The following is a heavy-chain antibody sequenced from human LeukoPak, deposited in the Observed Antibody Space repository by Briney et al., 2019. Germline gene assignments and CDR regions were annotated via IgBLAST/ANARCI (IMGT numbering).Heavy chain of an antibody. CDR1: GFTFSSYE. D-gene: IGHD6-13*01. Sequence: GGSLRLSCAASGFTFSSYETNWVRQAPGKGLEWVSYISTSGSSIYYADSVKGRFTISRDNARNSLYLQMNSLRAEDTAVYYCATSQGSWPDYFDYWGQGTLVTVSS. J-gene: IGHJ4*02. V-gene: IGHV3-48*03. CDR2: ISTSGSSI. CDR3: ATSQGSWPDYFDY.